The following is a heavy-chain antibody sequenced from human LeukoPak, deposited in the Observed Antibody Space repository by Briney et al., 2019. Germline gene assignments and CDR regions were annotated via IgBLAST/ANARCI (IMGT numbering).Heavy chain of an antibody. CDR1: GGSISSYY. CDR2: FYYSGST. J-gene: IGHJ5*02. V-gene: IGHV4-59*01. CDR3: ARTRITMVRGVISWFDP. Sequence: SETLSLTCTVSGGSISSYYWSWIRQPPGKGLECIGYFYYSGSTNYNPSLKSRVTISVDTSKNQFSLKLSSVTAADTAVYYCARTRITMVRGVISWFDPWGQGTLVTVSS. D-gene: IGHD3-10*01.